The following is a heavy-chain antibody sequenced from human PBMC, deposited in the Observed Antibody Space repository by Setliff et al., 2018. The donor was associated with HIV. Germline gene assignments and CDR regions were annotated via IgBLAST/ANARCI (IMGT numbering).Heavy chain of an antibody. CDR1: GGSISSGSYY. CDR2: IHTSGST. J-gene: IGHJ4*02. Sequence: LSETLSLTCTVSGGSISSGSYYWSWIRQPAGKGLEWIGRIHTSGSTNYNPSLKSRVTISVDTSKNQFSLNLSSVTAADTAIYYCARDWGYIAATPDYWGQGTRVTVSS. V-gene: IGHV4-61*02. D-gene: IGHD5-12*01. CDR3: ARDWGYIAATPDY.